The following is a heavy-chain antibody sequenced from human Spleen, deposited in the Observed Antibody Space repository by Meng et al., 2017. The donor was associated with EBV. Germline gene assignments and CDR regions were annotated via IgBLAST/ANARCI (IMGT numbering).Heavy chain of an antibody. CDR1: GFTFSYYD. D-gene: IGHD3-22*01. V-gene: IGHV3-30*19. J-gene: IGHJ4*01. CDR2: VSYDGSTK. Sequence: VQLLESXGGWVQPGGSLRRSCAASGFTFSYYDMYWVRQAPGKGLEWVGVVSYDGSTKYYADSVRGRFTITRDDSKKTLYLQINSLKAEDTAVYYCARRHIIMKPEIPHFDDRGHGTLVIVSS. CDR3: ARRHIIMKPEIPHFDD.